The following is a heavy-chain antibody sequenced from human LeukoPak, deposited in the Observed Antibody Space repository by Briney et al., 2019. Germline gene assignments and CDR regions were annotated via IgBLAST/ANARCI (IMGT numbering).Heavy chain of an antibody. J-gene: IGHJ4*02. CDR3: ASSGSYRGLYFDY. V-gene: IGHV3-7*02. CDR2: IKQDGSEK. D-gene: IGHD1-26*01. CDR1: GFTFSTYW. Sequence: GGSLRLSCAASGFTFSTYWMSWVRQAPGKGLEWVANIKQDGSEKYYVDSVKGRFTISRDNAKNSLYLQMNSLRAEDTAVYYCASSGSYRGLYFDYWGQGTLVTVSS.